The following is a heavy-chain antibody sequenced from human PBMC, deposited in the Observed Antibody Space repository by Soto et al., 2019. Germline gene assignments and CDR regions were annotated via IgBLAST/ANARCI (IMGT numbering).Heavy chain of an antibody. J-gene: IGHJ4*02. CDR2: ISSSGSAM. Sequence: GSLILSCAACGFTFSDYYMSWIRQAPGKGLEWVSYISSSGSAMYYADSVEGRFTISRDNARNSLYLQINSLRAEDTAVYYCAREGGTETNGEFDYWGQGNQVTVSS. CDR3: AREGGTETNGEFDY. V-gene: IGHV3-11*01. D-gene: IGHD1-7*01. CDR1: GFTFSDYY.